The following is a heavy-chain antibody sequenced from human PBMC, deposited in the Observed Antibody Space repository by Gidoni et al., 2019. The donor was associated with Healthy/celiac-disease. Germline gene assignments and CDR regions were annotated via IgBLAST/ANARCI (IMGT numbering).Heavy chain of an antibody. J-gene: IGHJ4*02. CDR1: VGTFSSYA. D-gene: IGHD3-9*01. V-gene: IGHV1-69*01. CDR2: IIPIFGTA. CDR3: ARSTPYYDILTGYSYFDY. Sequence: QVQLVQSGAEVKKPVSSVKVSCKASVGTFSSYAISWGRQAPGQGLEWMGGIIPIFGTANYAQKFQGRVTITADESTSTAYMELSSLRSEDTAVYYCARSTPYYDILTGYSYFDYWGQGTLVTVSS.